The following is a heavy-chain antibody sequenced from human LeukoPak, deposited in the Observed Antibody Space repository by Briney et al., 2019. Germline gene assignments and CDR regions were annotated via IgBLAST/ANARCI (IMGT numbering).Heavy chain of an antibody. D-gene: IGHD1-14*01. V-gene: IGHV1-2*06. J-gene: IGHJ6*02. CDR1: GYTFTGYY. CDR2: INPNSGGT. Sequence: ASVKASCKASGYTFTGYYMHWVRQAPGQGLEWMGRINPNSGGTNYAQKFQGRVTMTRDTSISTAYMELSRLRSDDTAVYYCARDPVTVWYYGMDVWGQGTTVTVSS. CDR3: ARDPVTVWYYGMDV.